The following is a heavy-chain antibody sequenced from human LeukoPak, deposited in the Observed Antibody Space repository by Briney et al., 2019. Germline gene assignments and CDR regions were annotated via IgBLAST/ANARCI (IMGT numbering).Heavy chain of an antibody. D-gene: IGHD3-16*01. Sequence: ASVKVSCKASGGTFSSYAITWVRQAPGQGLEWMGWISIYNGDTHFAQRLQGRVSLTTDTSTNTAYMELRSLRSDDTAMYFCARAPREGAFDYWGQGTRVTVSS. CDR1: GGTFSSYA. CDR2: ISIYNGDT. J-gene: IGHJ4*02. CDR3: ARAPREGAFDY. V-gene: IGHV1-18*01.